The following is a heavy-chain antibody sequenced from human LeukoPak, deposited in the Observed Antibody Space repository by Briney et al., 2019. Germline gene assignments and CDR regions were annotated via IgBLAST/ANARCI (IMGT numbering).Heavy chain of an antibody. CDR2: VSHSGIT. J-gene: IGHJ5*02. D-gene: IGHD3-10*01. CDR1: GGSISSGGYY. CDR3: ARLVIP. V-gene: IGHV4-39*07. Sequence: SETLSLTCTVSGGSISSGGYYWSWIRQPPGKGLEWLGSVSHSGITYYNSSLNSRVTISVDTSNNQFSLKVNSVTAADTAVYYCARLVIPWGQGILVTVSS.